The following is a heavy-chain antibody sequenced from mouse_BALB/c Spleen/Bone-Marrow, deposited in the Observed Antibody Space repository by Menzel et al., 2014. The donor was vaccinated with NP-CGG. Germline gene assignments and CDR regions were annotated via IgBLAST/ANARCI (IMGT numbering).Heavy chain of an antibody. J-gene: IGHJ2*01. CDR1: GFTFTDYY. CDR2: IRNKANGYTT. CDR3: ASDKARVFFDY. V-gene: IGHV7-3*02. Sequence: EVKVVESGGGLVQPGGSLRLSCATSGFTFTDYYMNWVRQPPGKALEWLGFIRNKANGYTTEYSASVKGRFTISRGNSQNILYLQMNTLRTEDSATYYRASDKARVFFDYWGQGNTITVSS.